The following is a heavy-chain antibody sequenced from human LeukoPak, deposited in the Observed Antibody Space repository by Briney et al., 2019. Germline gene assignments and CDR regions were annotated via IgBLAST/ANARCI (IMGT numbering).Heavy chain of an antibody. Sequence: GASLRLSCAASGFTFSSYAMSWVRQAPGKGLVWVSRINSDGDTDYADAVKGRFTISRDNAKNTLYLQMNSLRAEDTAVYHCVKGAPMDYWGQGTLVTVSS. CDR1: GFTFSSYA. CDR3: VKGAPMDY. CDR2: INSDGDT. V-gene: IGHV3-74*01. J-gene: IGHJ4*02.